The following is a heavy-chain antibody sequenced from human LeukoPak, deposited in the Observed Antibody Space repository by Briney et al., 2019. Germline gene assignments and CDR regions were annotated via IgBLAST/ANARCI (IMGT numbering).Heavy chain of an antibody. Sequence: ASVKVSCKASGGTFSSYAISWVRQAPGQGLEWMGGIIPIFGTTNYAQKFQGRVTFTADESTSTAYMELSSLKCEDAAVYYCASDLVETSNCGGDRYAFHYWGQGTLVTAST. CDR1: GGTFSSYA. J-gene: IGHJ4*02. CDR3: ASDLVETSNCGGDRYAFHY. V-gene: IGHV1-69*13. D-gene: IGHD2-21*02. CDR2: IIPIFGTT.